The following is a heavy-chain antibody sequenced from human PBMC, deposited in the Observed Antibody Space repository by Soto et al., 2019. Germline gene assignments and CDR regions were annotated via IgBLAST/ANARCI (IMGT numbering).Heavy chain of an antibody. Sequence: EVQLLESGGGLVQPGGSLRLSCAASGFTFSSYAMSWVRQAPGKGLEWVSAISGSGGSTYYADSVKGRFTISRDNSKNTLYLQMNSLRAEDTAVYYCAKGLICSGGSCYFHVDYWGQGTLVTVSS. CDR2: ISGSGGST. J-gene: IGHJ4*02. V-gene: IGHV3-23*01. CDR1: GFTFSSYA. CDR3: AKGLICSGGSCYFHVDY. D-gene: IGHD2-15*01.